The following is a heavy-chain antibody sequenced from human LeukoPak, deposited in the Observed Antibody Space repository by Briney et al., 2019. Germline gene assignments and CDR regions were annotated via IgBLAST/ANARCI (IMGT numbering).Heavy chain of an antibody. D-gene: IGHD3-16*01. V-gene: IGHV3-30*04. CDR1: GFTFSSYA. Sequence: GGSLRLSCAASGFTFSSYAMHWVRQAPGKGLEWVAVISYDGSNKYYADSVKGRFTISRDNSKNTLYLQMNSLRAEDTAVYYCARDFRMITFGGAGDFGDAFDIWGQGTMVTVSS. CDR2: ISYDGSNK. J-gene: IGHJ3*02. CDR3: ARDFRMITFGGAGDFGDAFDI.